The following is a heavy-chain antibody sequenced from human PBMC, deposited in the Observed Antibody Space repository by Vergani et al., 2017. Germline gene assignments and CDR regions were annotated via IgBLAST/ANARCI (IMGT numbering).Heavy chain of an antibody. V-gene: IGHV4-59*11. J-gene: IGHJ5*02. CDR3: ASDTRSAQMSDR. CDR2: IHYSENT. CDR1: FDSIRNLY. Sequence: VQLQESGPGLVKSSETLSLTCSVSFDSIRNLYRNSIRQPPGKGLEWIGSIHYSENTNSHPSLETRVTISVDTSKNQFSLTLTSVTAADTAVYYCASDTRSAQMSDRWGQGILVTVTS. D-gene: IGHD6-19*01.